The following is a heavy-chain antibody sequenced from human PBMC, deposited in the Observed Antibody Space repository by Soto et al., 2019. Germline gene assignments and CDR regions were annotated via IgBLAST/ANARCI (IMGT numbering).Heavy chain of an antibody. V-gene: IGHV1-69*13. CDR3: ARGESSSWYPYYGMDV. CDR2: IIPIFGTA. CDR1: GGTFSSYA. J-gene: IGHJ6*02. Sequence: ASVKVSCKASGGTFSSYAISWVRQAPGQGLEWMGGIIPIFGTANYAQKFQGRVTITADESTSTAYMELSSLRSEDTAVYYCARGESSSWYPYYGMDVWGQGTTVTVSS. D-gene: IGHD6-13*01.